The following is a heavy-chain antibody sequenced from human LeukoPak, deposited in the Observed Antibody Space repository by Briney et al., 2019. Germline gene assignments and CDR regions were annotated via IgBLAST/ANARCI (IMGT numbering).Heavy chain of an antibody. V-gene: IGHV3-21*01. Sequence: GGSLRLSCEASGFTFSSYGMNWVRQAPGKGLEWVSYISSRSSYIYYADSVKGRFTISRDNAKNSLYLQMNSLRAEDTAVYYCARGSRVTTPGHALDIWGQGTMVTVSS. CDR1: GFTFSSYG. CDR3: ARGSRVTTPGHALDI. D-gene: IGHD4-17*01. CDR2: ISSRSSYI. J-gene: IGHJ3*02.